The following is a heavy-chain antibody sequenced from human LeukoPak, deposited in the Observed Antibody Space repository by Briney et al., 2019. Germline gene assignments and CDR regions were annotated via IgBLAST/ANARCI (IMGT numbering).Heavy chain of an antibody. CDR2: IYYSGST. Sequence: PSETLSLTCTVSGGSISSYYWSWIRQPPGKGLEWIGCIYYSGSTNYNPSFKSRVTISVDTSKNQFSLKLSSVTAADTAVYYCAYGSGSYYNYWGQGTLVTVSS. CDR3: AYGSGSYYNY. J-gene: IGHJ4*02. CDR1: GGSISSYY. D-gene: IGHD3-10*01. V-gene: IGHV4-59*01.